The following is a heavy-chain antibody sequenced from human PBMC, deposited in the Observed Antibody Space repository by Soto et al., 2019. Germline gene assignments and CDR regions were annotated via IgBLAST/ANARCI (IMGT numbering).Heavy chain of an antibody. D-gene: IGHD2-2*01. CDR3: ARGYDYGDY. V-gene: IGHV4-59*01. CDR1: GGSISSYY. Sequence: QVQLQESGPGLVKPSETLSLTCTVSGGSISSYYWSWIRQPPGKGLEWIGYIYYSGSTNYNPSLKXRXTXXVDTSTNQFSLKLSSVTAADTAVYYCARGYDYGDYWGQGTLVTVSS. J-gene: IGHJ4*02. CDR2: IYYSGST.